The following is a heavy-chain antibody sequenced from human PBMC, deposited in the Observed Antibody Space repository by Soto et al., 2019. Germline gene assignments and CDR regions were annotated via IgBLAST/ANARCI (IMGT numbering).Heavy chain of an antibody. V-gene: IGHV3-66*01. Sequence: EVQLVESGGGLVQPGGSLRLSCAASGFTVSSNYMSWVRQAPGKGLEWVSVIYSGGSTYYADSVKGRFTISRDNSKNTLYVQMNSLRAEDTAVYYCARDRRGQYYFDYWGQGTLVTVSS. D-gene: IGHD3-10*01. CDR2: IYSGGST. CDR3: ARDRRGQYYFDY. CDR1: GFTVSSNY. J-gene: IGHJ4*02.